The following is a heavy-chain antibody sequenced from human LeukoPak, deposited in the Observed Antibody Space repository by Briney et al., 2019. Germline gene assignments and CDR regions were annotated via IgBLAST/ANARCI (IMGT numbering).Heavy chain of an antibody. D-gene: IGHD2-8*02. CDR3: AKNRGHCVDGVCHNYYYMDV. CDR2: VSGSAGRT. V-gene: IGHV3-23*01. CDR1: GFTFSSFA. Sequence: PGGSLRPSCAASGFTFSSFAMTWVRQAPGKGLEWVSTVSGSAGRTDYADSVKGRFTISRDNLKNTLYLQMNGLRAEDTAVYYCAKNRGHCVDGVCHNYYYMDVWGRGTTVTVS. J-gene: IGHJ6*03.